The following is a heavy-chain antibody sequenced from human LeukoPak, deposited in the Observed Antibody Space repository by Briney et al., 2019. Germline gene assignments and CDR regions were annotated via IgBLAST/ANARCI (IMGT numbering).Heavy chain of an antibody. D-gene: IGHD3-9*01. CDR2: ISSDGNDQ. J-gene: IGHJ4*02. CDR3: ARDFDQGGADYYFAY. V-gene: IGHV3-30-3*01. Sequence: GRSLRLSCAASGFTFNRYAIHWVRQAPGKGLEWVTVISSDGNDQHFADSVKGRFTISRDNSKNTVFLQMNSLRIEDTAVYYCARDFDQGGADYYFAYWGQGTLVTVSS. CDR1: GFTFNRYA.